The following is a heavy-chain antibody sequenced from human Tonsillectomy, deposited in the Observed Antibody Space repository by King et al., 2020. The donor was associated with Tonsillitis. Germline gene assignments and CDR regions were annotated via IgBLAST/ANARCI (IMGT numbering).Heavy chain of an antibody. Sequence: VQLVESGGGLVQPGRSPRLSCAASGFTFDDYAMHWVRQAPGKGLEWVSGISWNSGSIGYADSVKGRFTISRDNAKNSLYLQMNSLRAEDTALYYCAKDKVGATSGGWFDPWGQGTLVTVSS. CDR3: AKDKVGATSGGWFDP. CDR1: GFTFDDYA. D-gene: IGHD1-26*01. CDR2: ISWNSGSI. J-gene: IGHJ5*02. V-gene: IGHV3-9*01.